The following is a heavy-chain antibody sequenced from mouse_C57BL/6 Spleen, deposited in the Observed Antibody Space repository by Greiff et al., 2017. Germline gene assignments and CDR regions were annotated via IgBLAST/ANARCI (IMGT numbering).Heavy chain of an antibody. V-gene: IGHV1-64*01. Sequence: VQLQQSGAELVKPGASVKLSCTASGYTFTSYWMHWVKQRPGQGLEWIGMIHPNSGSTNYNEKFKSKATLTVDKSSSTAYMQRSSLTSEDSAVYYCARYGSSLYAMDYWGQGTSVTVSS. CDR2: IHPNSGST. CDR1: GYTFTSYW. D-gene: IGHD1-1*01. CDR3: ARYGSSLYAMDY. J-gene: IGHJ4*01.